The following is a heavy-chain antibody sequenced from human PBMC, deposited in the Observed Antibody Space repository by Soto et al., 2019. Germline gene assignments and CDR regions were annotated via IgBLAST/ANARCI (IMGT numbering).Heavy chain of an antibody. J-gene: IGHJ4*02. Sequence: GGSLRLSCAASGFTFSSYAMHWVRQAPGKGLEWVAVISYDGSNKYYADSVKGRFTISRDNSKNTLYLQMNSLRAEDTAVYYCAREAAGLMYFDYWGQGTLVTVSS. CDR2: ISYDGSNK. D-gene: IGHD6-13*01. CDR1: GFTFSSYA. V-gene: IGHV3-30-3*01. CDR3: AREAAGLMYFDY.